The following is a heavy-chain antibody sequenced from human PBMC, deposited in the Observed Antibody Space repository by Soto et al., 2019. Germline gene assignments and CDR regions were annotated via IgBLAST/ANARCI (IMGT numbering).Heavy chain of an antibody. CDR1: GFTFSSYG. CDR2: ISYDGSNK. D-gene: IGHD6-19*01. Sequence: QVQLVESGGGVVQSGRSLRLSCAASGFTFSSYGMHWVRQAPGKGLEWVAVISYDGSNKYYADSVKGRFTISRDNSKNTLYLQMNSLRAEDTAVYYCAKVAVAGDKWGQGTLVTVSS. CDR3: AKVAVAGDK. V-gene: IGHV3-30*18. J-gene: IGHJ4*02.